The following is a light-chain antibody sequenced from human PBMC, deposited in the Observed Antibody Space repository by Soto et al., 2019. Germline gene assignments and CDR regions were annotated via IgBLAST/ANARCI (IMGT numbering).Light chain of an antibody. CDR1: QSVSSY. V-gene: IGKV3-20*01. CDR2: GAS. Sequence: EIVLTQSPATLSLSPGERATLSCRASQSVSSYLAWYQQKPGQAPRLLIYGASTRATGIPDRFSGSGSGTDFTLTISRLAPEDFAVYYCQHYDSLPHTFGQGTKL. J-gene: IGKJ2*01. CDR3: QHYDSLPHT.